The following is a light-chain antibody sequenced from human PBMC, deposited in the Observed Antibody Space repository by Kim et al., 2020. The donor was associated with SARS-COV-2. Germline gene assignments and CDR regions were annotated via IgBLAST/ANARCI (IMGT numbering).Light chain of an antibody. Sequence: SSELTQDPAVSVALGQTVSITCQGDSLRRYSASWYQQKPGQAPVLVIYDNNNRPSGIPDRFSGSSSGSTASLTITGAQAEDEADYYCNSRDSSGNHWVFGGGTKVTVL. CDR1: SLRRYS. CDR3: NSRDSSGNHWV. J-gene: IGLJ3*02. V-gene: IGLV3-19*01. CDR2: DNN.